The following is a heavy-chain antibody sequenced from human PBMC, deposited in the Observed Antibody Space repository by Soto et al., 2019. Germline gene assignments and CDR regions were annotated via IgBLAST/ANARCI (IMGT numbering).Heavy chain of an antibody. J-gene: IGHJ2*01. CDR2: VNPKRGDA. D-gene: IGHD1-20*01. Sequence: QVLLVQSGAEVKKPGASVKVSCKASGYKFTGYYIHWVRQAPGQGPEWMGLVNPKRGDAAYAQKFQRWVIMTRETATTTAYLEGSRLKSDDTAVYYGARYPGIPGRYWYFDLWGRGTLVTVSS. CDR1: GYKFTGYY. V-gene: IGHV1-2*04. CDR3: ARYPGIPGRYWYFDL.